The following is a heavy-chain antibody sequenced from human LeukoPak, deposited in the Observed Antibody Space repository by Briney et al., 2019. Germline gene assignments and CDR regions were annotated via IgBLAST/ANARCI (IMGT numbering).Heavy chain of an antibody. V-gene: IGHV4-34*01. CDR3: ASLNWGSDY. CDR2: INHSGST. CDR1: GGSFSGCY. J-gene: IGHJ4*02. D-gene: IGHD7-27*01. Sequence: SETLSLTCAVYGGSFSGCYWSWIRQPPGKGLEWIGEINHSGSTNYNPSLKSRVTISVDTSKNQFSLKLSSVTAADTAVYYCASLNWGSDYWGQGTLVTVSS.